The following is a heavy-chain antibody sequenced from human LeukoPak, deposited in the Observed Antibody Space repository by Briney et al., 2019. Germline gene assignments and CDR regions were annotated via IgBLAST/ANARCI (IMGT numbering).Heavy chain of an antibody. Sequence: ASVKVSCKASGYTFTTYGITWVRQAPGQGLEWMGWISGYNGNTNYAQKVEGRVTMTTDTSTSTAYMELRSLKSDDTGVYYCARPTYDILTGYGDWYVDLWGRGSLVIVSS. CDR2: ISGYNGNT. V-gene: IGHV1-18*01. J-gene: IGHJ2*01. CDR1: GYTFTTYG. D-gene: IGHD3-9*01. CDR3: ARPTYDILTGYGDWYVDL.